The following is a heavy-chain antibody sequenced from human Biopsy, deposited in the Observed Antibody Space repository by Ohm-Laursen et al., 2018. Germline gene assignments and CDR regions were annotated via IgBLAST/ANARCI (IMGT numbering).Heavy chain of an antibody. CDR2: ISYNERT. J-gene: IGHJ2*01. CDR1: GYSISSDYR. CDR3: VREPKTGTAEAWYFDL. V-gene: IGHV4-28*03. D-gene: IGHD3-9*01. Sequence: SETLSLTCPVSGYSISSDYRWAWIRQRPGKGLEWIGYISYNERTHYNPSLTSRLAISFDTSNNRISLQLRSVSVADTAVYYCVREPKTGTAEAWYFDLWGRGSPVTVPS.